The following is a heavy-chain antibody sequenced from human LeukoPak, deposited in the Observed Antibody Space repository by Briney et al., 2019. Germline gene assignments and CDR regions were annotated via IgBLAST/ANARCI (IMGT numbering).Heavy chain of an antibody. J-gene: IGHJ4*02. CDR2: ISGSGGST. CDR3: AKVPYDILTGYYPWGFDY. V-gene: IGHV3-23*01. D-gene: IGHD3-9*01. Sequence: PGGSLRLSCAASGFTFSSYAMSWVRQAPGKGLEWVSAISGSGGSTYYADSVKGRFTISRDSSKNTLYLQMNSLRAEDTAVYYCAKVPYDILTGYYPWGFDYWGQGTLVTVSS. CDR1: GFTFSSYA.